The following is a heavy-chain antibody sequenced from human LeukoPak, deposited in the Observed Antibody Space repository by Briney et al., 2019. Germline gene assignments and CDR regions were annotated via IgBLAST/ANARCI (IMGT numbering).Heavy chain of an antibody. CDR3: AKDFTPRYYYYMDV. CDR2: ISYDGSNK. Sequence: GGSLRLSCAASGFTFSSYGMHWVRQAPGKGLEWVAVISYDGSNKYYADSVKGRFTISRDNSKNTLYLQMNSLRAEDTAVYYSAKDFTPRYYYYMDVWGKGTTVTISS. CDR1: GFTFSSYG. J-gene: IGHJ6*03. V-gene: IGHV3-30*18.